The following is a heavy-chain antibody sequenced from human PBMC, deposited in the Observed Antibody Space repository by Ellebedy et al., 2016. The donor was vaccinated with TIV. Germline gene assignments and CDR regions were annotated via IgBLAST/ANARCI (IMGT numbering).Heavy chain of an antibody. CDR1: GFTFSSYG. J-gene: IGHJ6*02. Sequence: PGGSLRLSCAASGFTFSSYGMHWVRQAPGKGLEWVAVTSNDERAKKYADFVKGRFTISRDNSKNTLYLQMNSLGPEDTAVYYCTKDFRDRSSPYSSSWYYYYGLDVWGQGTTVTVSS. D-gene: IGHD6-13*01. CDR2: TSNDERAK. V-gene: IGHV3-30*18. CDR3: TKDFRDRSSPYSSSWYYYYGLDV.